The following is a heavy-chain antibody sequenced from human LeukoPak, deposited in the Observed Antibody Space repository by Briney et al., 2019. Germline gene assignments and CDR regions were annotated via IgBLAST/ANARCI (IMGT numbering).Heavy chain of an antibody. Sequence: SETLSLTCTVSGYSISSGYYWGWIRQPPGKGLEWIGSIYHSGSTYYNPSLKSRVTISVDTSKNQFSLKLSSVTAADTAVYYCAIGLLTRYSSSSDWFDPWGQGTLVTVSS. J-gene: IGHJ5*02. CDR3: AIGLLTRYSSSSDWFDP. CDR1: GYSISSGYY. CDR2: IYHSGST. V-gene: IGHV4-38-2*02. D-gene: IGHD6-13*01.